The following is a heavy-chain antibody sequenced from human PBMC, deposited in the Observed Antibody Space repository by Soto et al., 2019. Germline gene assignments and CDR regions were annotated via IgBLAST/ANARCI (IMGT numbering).Heavy chain of an antibody. J-gene: IGHJ6*02. CDR1: GGSISSSNYY. V-gene: IGHV4-39*07. CDR2: IYHTGET. Sequence: PSETLSLTCSVSGGSISSSNYYWAWIRQPPGKGLEWIGSIYHTGETYYNPSLKSRVTISVDTSKNQFSLKLSSVTAADTAVYYCARDRRRFLEWLLPPPSYYYGMDVWGQGTLVTVSS. D-gene: IGHD3-3*01. CDR3: ARDRRRFLEWLLPPPSYYYGMDV.